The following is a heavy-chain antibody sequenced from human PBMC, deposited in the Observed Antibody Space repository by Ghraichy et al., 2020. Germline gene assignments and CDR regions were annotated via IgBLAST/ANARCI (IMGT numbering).Heavy chain of an antibody. Sequence: ETLSLTCAASGFTFTNYVMSWVRQAPGKGLEWVSAISGSGSSTYYADSVQGRFTISKDNSKNTLYLQMNSLRAEDTAVYYCAKAPVFVDSWGQGTLVTVSS. CDR2: ISGSGSST. CDR1: GFTFTNYV. J-gene: IGHJ4*02. CDR3: AKAPVFVDS. V-gene: IGHV3-23*01.